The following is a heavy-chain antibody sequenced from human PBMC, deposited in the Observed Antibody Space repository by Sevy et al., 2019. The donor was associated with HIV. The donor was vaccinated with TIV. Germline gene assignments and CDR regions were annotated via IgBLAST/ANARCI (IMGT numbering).Heavy chain of an antibody. V-gene: IGHV3-30-3*01. D-gene: IGHD1-20*01. CDR2: ISYDGSNK. CDR3: ARAANKWNDGVEVYFDY. Sequence: GGSLRLSCAASGFTFSTYAMHWVRQAPGKGLEWVAIISYDGSNKYYTDAVKGRFTISRDNSNNTLYLQMHRLRAEDTALYYCARAANKWNDGVEVYFDYWGQGTLVTVSS. J-gene: IGHJ4*02. CDR1: GFTFSTYA.